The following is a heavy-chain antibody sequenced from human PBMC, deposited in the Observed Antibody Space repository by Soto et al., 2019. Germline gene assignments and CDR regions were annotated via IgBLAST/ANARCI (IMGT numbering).Heavy chain of an antibody. V-gene: IGHV3-72*01. J-gene: IGHJ4*02. CDR2: SRNRANSYST. D-gene: IGHD1-7*01. Sequence: EVQLVESGGGLVEPGGSLRLSCAISGFTFSDHYMAWVRQVPGKGLEWIGRSRNRANSYSTEYAASVRGRFMISRDDSRNSLHLQMNSLKTEDTAVYYCVSLWSVTGSRDHWGQGTLDTVSS. CDR1: GFTFSDHY. CDR3: VSLWSVTGSRDH.